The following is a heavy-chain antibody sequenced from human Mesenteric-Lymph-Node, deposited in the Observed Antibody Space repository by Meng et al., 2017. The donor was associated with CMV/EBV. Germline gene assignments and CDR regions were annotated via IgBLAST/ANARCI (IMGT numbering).Heavy chain of an antibody. V-gene: IGHV3-53*01. CDR2: IYSGGST. D-gene: IGHD3-22*01. J-gene: IGHJ4*02. CDR3: ARDRYSSGYFDY. CDR1: GFTFSSYW. Sequence: GESLKISCAASGFTFSSYWMSWVRQAPGKGLEWVSLIYSGGSTYYADSVKGRFTISRDNSRNTLYLQMNSLRVEDTALYYCARDRYSSGYFDYWGQGTLVTVSS.